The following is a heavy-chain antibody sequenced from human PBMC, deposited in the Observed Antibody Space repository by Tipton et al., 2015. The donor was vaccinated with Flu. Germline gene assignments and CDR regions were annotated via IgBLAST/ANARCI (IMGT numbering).Heavy chain of an antibody. J-gene: IGHJ6*02. CDR3: ARGLLWFGELYYGMDV. Sequence: TLSLTCAVYGGSFSGYYWSWIRQPPGKGLEWIGEINHSGSTNYSPSLKSRVTISVDTSKNQFSLKLSSVTAADTAVYYCARGLLWFGELYYGMDVWGQGTTVTVSS. CDR2: INHSGST. V-gene: IGHV4-34*01. CDR1: GGSFSGYY. D-gene: IGHD3-10*01.